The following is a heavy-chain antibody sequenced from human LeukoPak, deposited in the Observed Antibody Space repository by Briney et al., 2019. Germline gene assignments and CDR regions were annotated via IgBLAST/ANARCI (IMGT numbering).Heavy chain of an antibody. CDR3: ARTGLWRFDY. Sequence: GGSLRLSCSASGFTFSSYTMNWVRQAPGKGLVWVSRINPDGSTTNYADSVKGRFTISRDNAKNTLYLQMNSLRAEDTAVYYCARTGLWRFDYWGQGALVTVSS. J-gene: IGHJ4*02. CDR1: GFTFSSYT. CDR2: INPDGSTT. D-gene: IGHD2/OR15-2a*01. V-gene: IGHV3-74*01.